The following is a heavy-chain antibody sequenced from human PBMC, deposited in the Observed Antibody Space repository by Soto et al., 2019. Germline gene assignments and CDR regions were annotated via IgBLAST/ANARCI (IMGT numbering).Heavy chain of an antibody. D-gene: IGHD2-21*02. CDR1: GGIFSSNT. CDR3: ASKAACGGDCYAFDS. Sequence: QVYLVQSGAEVKKPGSSVKISCKASGGIFSSNTINWVRQAAGQGLEWMGGIIPIFGTANYAEKFQGRVTITADKSKKTEYMELTSLRSEDTAVYYCASKAACGGDCYAFDSWGQGTLVTVSS. V-gene: IGHV1-69*06. J-gene: IGHJ4*02. CDR2: IIPIFGTA.